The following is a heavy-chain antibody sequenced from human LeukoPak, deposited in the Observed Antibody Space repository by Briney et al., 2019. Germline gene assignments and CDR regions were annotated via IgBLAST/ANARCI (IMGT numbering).Heavy chain of an antibody. CDR3: ARALSSLWFGELLSPYYYYYGMAV. CDR2: ISAYNGNT. J-gene: IGHJ6*02. V-gene: IGHV1-18*01. D-gene: IGHD3-10*01. Sequence: ASVKVSCKASGYTFTSYGISWVRQAPGQGLEWMGWISAYNGNTNYAQKLQGRVTMTTDTSTSTAYMELRSLRSDDTAVYYCARALSSLWFGELLSPYYYYYGMAVWGQGTTVTVSS. CDR1: GYTFTSYG.